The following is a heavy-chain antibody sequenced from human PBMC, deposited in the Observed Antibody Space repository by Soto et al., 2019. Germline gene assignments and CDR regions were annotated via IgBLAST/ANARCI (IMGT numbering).Heavy chain of an antibody. J-gene: IGHJ4*02. CDR2: INAGNGNT. Sequence: QVQLVQSGAEEKKPGASVKVSCKASGYTFTSYAMHWVRQAPGQRLEWMGWINAGNGNTKYSQKFQGRVTITRDTSASIAYMELSSLRSEDTAVYYCARSVITFGGVIVPIFDYWGQGTLVTVSS. V-gene: IGHV1-3*05. D-gene: IGHD3-16*02. CDR3: ARSVITFGGVIVPIFDY. CDR1: GYTFTSYA.